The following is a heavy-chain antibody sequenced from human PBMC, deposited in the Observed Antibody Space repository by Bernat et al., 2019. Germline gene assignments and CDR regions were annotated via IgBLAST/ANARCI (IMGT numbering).Heavy chain of an antibody. D-gene: IGHD3-16*01. CDR3: TTGFRVGGVWFSVVN. CDR1: GFSFSDAS. J-gene: IGHJ4*02. Sequence: EVQLVESGGGLVKPGGSLRLSCAASGFSFSDASMSWVRQAPGKGLEWVGRIKSQGDDGTTDYAASVKGRFITSRDDSKSTLYLQMNSLKSEDTGVYYCTTGFRVGGVWFSVVNWGLGTLVTVSS. V-gene: IGHV3-15*01. CDR2: IKSQGDDGTT.